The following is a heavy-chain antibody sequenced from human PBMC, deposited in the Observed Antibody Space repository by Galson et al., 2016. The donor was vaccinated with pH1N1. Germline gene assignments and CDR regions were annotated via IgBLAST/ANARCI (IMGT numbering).Heavy chain of an antibody. Sequence: PALVKPTQTLTLTCTFSGFSLSTSGVGVGWIRQPPGKALEWLALIYWNDDKRYSPSLKSRLTITKDTSKNQEVLTMTNMDPVDTATYYCAHRLYGDYLGWFDPWGQGTLVTVSS. V-gene: IGHV2-5*01. J-gene: IGHJ5*02. CDR1: GFSLSTSGVG. CDR3: AHRLYGDYLGWFDP. CDR2: IYWNDDK. D-gene: IGHD4-17*01.